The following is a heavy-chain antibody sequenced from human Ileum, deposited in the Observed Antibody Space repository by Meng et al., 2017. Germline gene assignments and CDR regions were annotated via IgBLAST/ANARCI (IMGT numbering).Heavy chain of an antibody. D-gene: IGHD3-3*02. V-gene: IGHV4-39*01. CDR1: GGSISSGEYC. CDR2: VYFTGYT. J-gene: IGHJ4*03. Sequence: QVQLQESGPGLLKPSEALSRSRTVSGGSISSGEYCWGWIRQPPGKGLEWIGSVYFTGYTYYSPSLMSRVTISVETSKNQFSLRLTSVTAADTGLYLCARHGHFTPDKYYFDSWGQGTLVTVSS. CDR3: ARHGHFTPDKYYFDS.